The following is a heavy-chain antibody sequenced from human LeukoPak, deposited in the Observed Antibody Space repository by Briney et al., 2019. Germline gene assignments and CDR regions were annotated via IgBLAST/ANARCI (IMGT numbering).Heavy chain of an antibody. V-gene: IGHV4-39*07. D-gene: IGHD3-3*01. Sequence: SETLSLTCTVSGGSISSGSYYWSWIRQPPGKGLEWIGEINHSGSTNYNPSLKSRVTISVDTSKNQFSLKLSSVTAADTAVYYCARGRGRTIFGVVIAYYYYYMDVWGKGTTVTVSS. CDR2: INHSGST. CDR3: ARGRGRTIFGVVIAYYYYYMDV. J-gene: IGHJ6*03. CDR1: GGSISSGSYY.